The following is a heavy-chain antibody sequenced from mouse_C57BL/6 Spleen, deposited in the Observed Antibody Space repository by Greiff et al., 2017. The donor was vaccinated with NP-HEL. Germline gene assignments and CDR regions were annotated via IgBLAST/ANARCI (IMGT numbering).Heavy chain of an antibody. CDR2: IYPGDGDT. Sequence: VKLVESGAELVKPGASVKISCKASGYAFSSYWMNWVKQRPGKGLEWIGQIYPGDGDTNYNGKFKGKATLTADKSSSTAYMQLSSLTSEDSAVYFCARGTGFAYWGQGTLVTVSA. CDR1: GYAFSSYW. D-gene: IGHD4-1*01. J-gene: IGHJ3*01. V-gene: IGHV1-80*01. CDR3: ARGTGFAY.